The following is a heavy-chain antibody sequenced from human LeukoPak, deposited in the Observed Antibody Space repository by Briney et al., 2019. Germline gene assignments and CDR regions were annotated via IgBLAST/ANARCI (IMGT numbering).Heavy chain of an antibody. Sequence: SETLSLTCTVSGGSISSSSYYWGWIRQPPGKGLEWIGSIYYSGTAYYNPSLKSRVTISLDTSKNQFSLKLSSVTAADTAVYHCAGHGGMVRGFSDAFDIWGQGTVVTIS. V-gene: IGHV4-39*07. CDR1: GGSISSSSYY. J-gene: IGHJ3*02. CDR3: AGHGGMVRGFSDAFDI. D-gene: IGHD3-10*01. CDR2: IYYSGTA.